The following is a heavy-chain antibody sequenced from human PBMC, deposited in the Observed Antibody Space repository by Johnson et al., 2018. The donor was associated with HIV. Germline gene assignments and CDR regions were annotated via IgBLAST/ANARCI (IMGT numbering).Heavy chain of an antibody. CDR3: ARSKDCSGGSCPEGFDI. CDR2: IWYDGSNK. J-gene: IGHJ3*02. V-gene: IGHV3-30*04. CDR1: RFTFSSYA. D-gene: IGHD2-15*01. Sequence: QVQLVESGGDVVQPGRSLRLSCAASRFTFSSYAMHWVRQAPGKGLEWVAVIWYDGSNKYYADSVKGRFTISRDNSKNTMYLQMNSLRAEDTAVYFCARSKDCSGGSCPEGFDIWGQGTMVIVSS.